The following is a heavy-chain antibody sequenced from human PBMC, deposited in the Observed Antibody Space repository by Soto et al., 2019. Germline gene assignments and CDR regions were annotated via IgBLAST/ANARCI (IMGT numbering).Heavy chain of an antibody. V-gene: IGHV4-34*01. Sequence: SETLSLTCAVYGGSFSGYYWSWIRQPPGKGLEWIGEINHSGSTNYNPSLKSRVTISVDTSKNQFSLKLSSVTAADTAVYYCARAYYDILTGYSNFDYWGQGTLVTVSS. CDR2: INHSGST. J-gene: IGHJ4*02. D-gene: IGHD3-9*01. CDR3: ARAYYDILTGYSNFDY. CDR1: GGSFSGYY.